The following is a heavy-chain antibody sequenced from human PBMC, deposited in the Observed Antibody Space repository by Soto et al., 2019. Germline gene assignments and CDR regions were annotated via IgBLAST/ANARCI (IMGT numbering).Heavy chain of an antibody. Sequence: GGSLRLSCAAFGFKISSSSMNWVRQAPGRGLEWVAYISDSGSNTLYADSVKGRFTVSRDTAKDTLYLQMHSLRSEDTAIYYFARISRYCSGGDCHAWGQGTQVTVSS. CDR3: ARISRYCSGGDCHA. V-gene: IGHV3-48*01. CDR1: GFKISSSS. J-gene: IGHJ5*02. CDR2: ISDSGSNT. D-gene: IGHD2-15*01.